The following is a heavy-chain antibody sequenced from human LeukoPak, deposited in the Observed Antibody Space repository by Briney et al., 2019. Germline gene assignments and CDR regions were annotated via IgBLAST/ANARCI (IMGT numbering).Heavy chain of an antibody. J-gene: IGHJ4*02. CDR1: GFTFSSYS. CDR3: ARPSNEGQWLVGQGVDY. D-gene: IGHD6-19*01. Sequence: GGSLRLSCAASGFTFSSYSMNWVRQAQGQGLEWVSSISSSSSYIYYADSVKGRFTISRDNAKKSMYLEMNSLRAEDTAVYYCARPSNEGQWLVGQGVDYWGQGTLVTVSS. V-gene: IGHV3-21*01. CDR2: ISSSSSYI.